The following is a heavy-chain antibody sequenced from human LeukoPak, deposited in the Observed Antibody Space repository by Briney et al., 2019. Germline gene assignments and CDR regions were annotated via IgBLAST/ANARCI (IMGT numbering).Heavy chain of an antibody. Sequence: QPGGSLRLSCAASGFTFSSYAMSWVRQAPGKGLEWVSAISGSGGSTYYADSVQGRFTISRDNSKNTLYLQMNSLRAEDTDVYYCAKDPEDGGRFDYWGQGTLVTVSS. V-gene: IGHV3-23*01. CDR1: GFTFSSYA. J-gene: IGHJ4*02. CDR3: AKDPEDGGRFDY. CDR2: ISGSGGST. D-gene: IGHD3-10*01.